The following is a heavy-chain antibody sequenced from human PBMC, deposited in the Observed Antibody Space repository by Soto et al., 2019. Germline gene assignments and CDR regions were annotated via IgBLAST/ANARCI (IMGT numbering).Heavy chain of an antibody. J-gene: IGHJ6*02. Sequence: GEYLKISWKGPGYSFTTYLIRWVREMPGKCMEWMGRIDPSDSYTKYIPSFQGHVTMSGDKSITTAYLQWSSLKASDTAIYYCERSQRIAAAGSYYYYGLDVWGQGTSVPVS. CDR1: GYSFTTYL. V-gene: IGHV5-10-1*01. CDR3: ERSQRIAAAGSYYYYGLDV. D-gene: IGHD6-13*01. CDR2: IDPSDSYT.